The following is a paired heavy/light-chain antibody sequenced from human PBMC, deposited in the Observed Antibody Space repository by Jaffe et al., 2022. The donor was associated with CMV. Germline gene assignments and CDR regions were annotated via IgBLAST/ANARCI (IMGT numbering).Light chain of an antibody. CDR2: GKN. CDR1: SLTTYY. Sequence: SSELTQDPAVSVALGQTVTITCQGDSLTTYYAAWYRQKPGQAPALVIYGKNNRPSGIPDRFSGSNSGNTASLTITGAQAEDEADYYCHSRDDIGLFGGGTKLTVL. CDR3: HSRDDIGL. J-gene: IGLJ2*01. V-gene: IGLV3-19*01.
Heavy chain of an antibody. CDR3: ARGRWERLPPLSFQFFMDV. V-gene: IGHV4-34*01. J-gene: IGHJ6*03. CDR2: INHDGHT. Sequence: QVQLQQWGAGLLKPSETLSLTCAVYGGSLSIHHWTWIRQSPGKGLEWIGEINHDGHTKYNPSLNSRVTISTDTSKNQFSLNLKSVTAADTAAYFCARGRWERLPPLSFQFFMDVWGEGTTVTVSS. D-gene: IGHD1-1*01. CDR1: GGSLSIHH.